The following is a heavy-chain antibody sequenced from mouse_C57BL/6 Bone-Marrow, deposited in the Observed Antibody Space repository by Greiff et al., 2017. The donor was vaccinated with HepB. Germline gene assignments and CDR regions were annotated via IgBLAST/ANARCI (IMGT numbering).Heavy chain of an antibody. CDR2: INPGSGGT. CDR1: GYAFTNYL. V-gene: IGHV1-54*01. D-gene: IGHD1-1*01. Sequence: QVQLQQSGAELVRPGTSVKVSCKASGYAFTNYLIEWVKQRPGQGLEWIGVINPGSGGTNYNEKFKGKATLTADKSSSTAYMQISSLTSEDSAVYFCARSATVVATPFDYWGQGTTLTVSS. CDR3: ARSATVVATPFDY. J-gene: IGHJ2*01.